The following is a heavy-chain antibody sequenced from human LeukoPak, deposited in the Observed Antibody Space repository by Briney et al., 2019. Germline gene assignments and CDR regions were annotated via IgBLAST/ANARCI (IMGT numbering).Heavy chain of an antibody. CDR3: ARVIAAAGTGWVDY. V-gene: IGHV4-38-2*01. Sequence: PSETLSLTCAVSGYSISTGYYWGWIRQPPGKGLEWIGNVFHSGSTYYNPSLKSRVTMLVDTSKNQFSLKLTSVTAADTAVYYCARVIAAAGTGWVDYWGQGTLVTVSS. CDR1: GYSISTGYY. J-gene: IGHJ4*02. D-gene: IGHD6-13*01. CDR2: VFHSGST.